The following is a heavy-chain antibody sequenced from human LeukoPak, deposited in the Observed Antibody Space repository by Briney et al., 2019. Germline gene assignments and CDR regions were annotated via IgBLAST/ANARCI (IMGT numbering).Heavy chain of an antibody. CDR3: ARDRIIVAATFLDL. Sequence: SQTLSLTCTVSGGSVSSGDYYWSWIRQPPRKGLEWIGYIYHNGNSNYNPSLKSRLTISVDTSKNQFSLQVTSVTAAATAVYYCARDRIIVAATFLDLWGRGTLVTVSS. V-gene: IGHV4-30-4*01. D-gene: IGHD6-19*01. J-gene: IGHJ2*01. CDR2: IYHNGNS. CDR1: GGSVSSGDYY.